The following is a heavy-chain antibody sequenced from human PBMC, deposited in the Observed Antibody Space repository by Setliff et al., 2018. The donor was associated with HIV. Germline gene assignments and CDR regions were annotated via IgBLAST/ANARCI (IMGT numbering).Heavy chain of an antibody. CDR2: IGSSNHGI. D-gene: IGHD4-17*01. CDR1: GFNFKTYG. J-gene: IGHJ4*02. Sequence: PGGSLRLSCAASGFNFKTYGMTWVRQAPGKGLDWVAHIGSSNHGIHYTASVQGRFTVSRDNANNLLFLQMNNLRDEDTAVYYCAKEEDYLIDHLFDYWGQGTLVTVSS. CDR3: AKEEDYLIDHLFDY. V-gene: IGHV3-48*02.